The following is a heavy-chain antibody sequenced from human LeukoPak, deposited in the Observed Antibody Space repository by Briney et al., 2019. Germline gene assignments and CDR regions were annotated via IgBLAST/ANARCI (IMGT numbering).Heavy chain of an antibody. CDR2: ISSSGST. J-gene: IGHJ4*02. CDR1: GDSISSGDYY. Sequence: SETLSLTCTVSGDSISSGDYYWSWIRQPAGKGLEWIGRISSSGSTNYNPSLKSRVTISVDTSKNQFSLKLSSVTAADTAVYYCARDTMTRGDLFDYWGQGTLVTVSS. D-gene: IGHD3-22*01. CDR3: ARDTMTRGDLFDY. V-gene: IGHV4-61*02.